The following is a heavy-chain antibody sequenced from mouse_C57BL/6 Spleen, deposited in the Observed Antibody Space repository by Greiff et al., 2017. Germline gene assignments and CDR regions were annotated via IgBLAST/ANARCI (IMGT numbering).Heavy chain of an antibody. V-gene: IGHV1-64*01. CDR2: IHPNSGST. CDR1: GYTFTSYW. D-gene: IGHD2-4*01. CDR3: ARGVYDSWFAY. Sequence: QVQLQQSGAELVKPGASVKLSCKASGYTFTSYWMHWVKQRPGQGLEWIGMIHPNSGSTNYNEKFKSKATLTVDKSSSTAYMQLSSLTSEDSAVYYCARGVYDSWFAYWGQGTLVTVSA. J-gene: IGHJ3*01.